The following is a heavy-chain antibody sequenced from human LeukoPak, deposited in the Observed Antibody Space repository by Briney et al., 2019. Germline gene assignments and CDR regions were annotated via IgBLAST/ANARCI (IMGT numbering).Heavy chain of an antibody. CDR3: AKSPDITMIVVDRYFDY. V-gene: IGHV3-64*01. CDR2: ISSNGGST. Sequence: PGGSMRLSCAASGFTFSSYAMHWVRQAPGKGLEYVSAISSNGGSTYYANSVKGRFTISRDNSKNTLYLQMNSLRAEDTAVYYCAKSPDITMIVVDRYFDYWGQGTLVTVSS. J-gene: IGHJ4*02. D-gene: IGHD3-22*01. CDR1: GFTFSSYA.